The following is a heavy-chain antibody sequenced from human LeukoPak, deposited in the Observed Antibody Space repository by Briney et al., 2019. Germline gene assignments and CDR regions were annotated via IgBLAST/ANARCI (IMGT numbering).Heavy chain of an antibody. CDR3: ARDRVVVPAAIGGAYYYGMDV. Sequence: SQTLSLTCTVSGGSISSGSYYWSWIRQPAGKGLEWIVRIYTSGSTNYNPSLKSRVTISVDTSKNQFSLKLSSMAAAYTAVYYCARDRVVVPAAIGGAYYYGMDVWGQGTTVTVSS. D-gene: IGHD2-2*02. CDR1: GGSISSGSYY. CDR2: IYTSGST. V-gene: IGHV4-61*02. J-gene: IGHJ6*02.